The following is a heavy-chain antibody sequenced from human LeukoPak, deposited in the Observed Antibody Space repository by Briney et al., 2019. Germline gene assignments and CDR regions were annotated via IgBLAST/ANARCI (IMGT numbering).Heavy chain of an antibody. CDR1: GGSISSGGYY. D-gene: IGHD6-13*01. V-gene: IGHV4-30-4*08. Sequence: SETLSLTCTASGGSISSGGYYWSWIRQHPGKGLEWIGYIYYSGSTYYNPSLKSRVTISVDTSKNQFSLKLSSVTAADTAVYYCARGGGQQLEGRYFDYWGQGTLVTVSS. CDR3: ARGGGQQLEGRYFDY. CDR2: IYYSGST. J-gene: IGHJ4*02.